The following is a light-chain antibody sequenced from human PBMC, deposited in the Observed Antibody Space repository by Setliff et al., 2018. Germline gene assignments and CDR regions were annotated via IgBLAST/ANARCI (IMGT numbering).Light chain of an antibody. J-gene: IGLJ1*01. Sequence: QSALTQPASVSGSPGQSITIACTGLSSDVNDYNFVSWYQQYPGKAPQLIIYGFSKRPSGVSDRFSGCKSGNTASLTISVLQVEDEADYYCSSYTSNTFVFAAGTKVTVL. CDR3: SSYTSNTFV. CDR1: SSDVNDYNF. V-gene: IGLV2-14*03. CDR2: GFS.